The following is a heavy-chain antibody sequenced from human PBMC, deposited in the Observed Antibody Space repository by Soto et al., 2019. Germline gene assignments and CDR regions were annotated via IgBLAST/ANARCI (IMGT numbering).Heavy chain of an antibody. J-gene: IGHJ4*02. D-gene: IGHD3-3*01. CDR3: ASHYDMWSGYLSPVDY. CDR1: GFTFSSYS. CDR2: ISSSSSYI. Sequence: GGSLRLSCAASGFTFSSYSMNWVRQAPGKGLEWVSSISSSSSYIYYADSVKGRFTISRDNAKKSLYLKMNRLRDEDTAVYYCASHYDMWSGYLSPVDYWGQGTLVTVSS. V-gene: IGHV3-21*04.